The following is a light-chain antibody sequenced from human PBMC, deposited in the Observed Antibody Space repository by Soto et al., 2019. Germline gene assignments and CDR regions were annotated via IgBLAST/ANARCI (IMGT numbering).Light chain of an antibody. CDR3: QQYNNWPLT. Sequence: EFLLPQSPATLSLSPRGMASLSGRASQSVSSYLAWYQQKPGQAPRLLIYDASTMATGFPARFSGSGSGTEFTLTISSLQSEDFAVYYCQQYNNWPLTFGGGTRLEI. CDR2: DAS. J-gene: IGKJ5*01. CDR1: QSVSSY. V-gene: IGKV3-15*01.